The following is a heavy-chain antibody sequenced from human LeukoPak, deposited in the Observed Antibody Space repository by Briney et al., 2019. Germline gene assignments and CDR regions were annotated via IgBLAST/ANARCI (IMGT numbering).Heavy chain of an antibody. Sequence: APVKVSCKAFGYTFTTYDINWVRQATGQGLEWMGWVNPSSGVTRYAQKFQGRVTMTRNTSISTAYMELSSLRSEDTAVYYCAKDVHPYYYDSSGSLDYWGQGTLVTVSS. CDR2: VNPSSGVT. CDR3: AKDVHPYYYDSSGSLDY. CDR1: GYTFTTYD. V-gene: IGHV1-8*01. J-gene: IGHJ4*02. D-gene: IGHD3-22*01.